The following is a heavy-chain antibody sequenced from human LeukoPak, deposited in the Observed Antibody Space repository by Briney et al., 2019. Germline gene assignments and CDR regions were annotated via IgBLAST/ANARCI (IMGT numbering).Heavy chain of an antibody. CDR3: ARGPLWELSQDY. CDR2: INPSGGST. CDR1: GYTFTSYY. V-gene: IGHV1-46*01. D-gene: IGHD1-26*01. J-gene: IGHJ4*02. Sequence: GASVKVSCKASGYTFTSYYMHWVRQAPGQGREWMGIINPSGGSTSYAQKFQGRVTMARDTSTSTVYMELSSLRSEDTAVYYCARGPLWELSQDYWGQGTLVTVSS.